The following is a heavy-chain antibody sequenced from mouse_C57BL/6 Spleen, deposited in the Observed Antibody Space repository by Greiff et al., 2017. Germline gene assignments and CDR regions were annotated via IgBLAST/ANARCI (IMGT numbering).Heavy chain of an antibody. CDR3: ARRATPYAMDY. V-gene: IGHV1-69*01. CDR2: IDPSDSYT. D-gene: IGHD3-1*01. CDR1: GYTFTSYW. J-gene: IGHJ4*01. Sequence: QVQLQQPGAELVMPGASVKLSCKASGYTFTSYWMHWVKQRPGQGLEWIGEIDPSDSYTNYNQKFKGKSTLTVDKSSSTAYMQLSSLTSEYSAFYYCARRATPYAMDYWCQGTSVTVSS.